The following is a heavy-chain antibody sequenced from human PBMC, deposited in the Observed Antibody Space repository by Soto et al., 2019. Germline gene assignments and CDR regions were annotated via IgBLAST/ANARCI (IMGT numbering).Heavy chain of an antibody. V-gene: IGHV3-9*01. CDR2: INWKSDI. D-gene: IGHD3-16*01. CDR3: AVSQDRGGRTTFIY. CDR1: GFTFDDNA. Sequence: PGGSLRLSCAVCGFTFDDNAMHWVRQAPEKGLEWVSGINWKSDIGYADSVKGRFTISRDNAENSLYLQMNSLRAEDTALYYCAVSQDRGGRTTFIYWGQGTQVTVPQ. J-gene: IGHJ4*02.